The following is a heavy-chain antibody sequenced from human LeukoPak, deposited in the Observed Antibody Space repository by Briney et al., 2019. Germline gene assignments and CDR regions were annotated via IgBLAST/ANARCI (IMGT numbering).Heavy chain of an antibody. CDR1: GGSISSSSYY. D-gene: IGHD6-13*01. Sequence: PSETLSLTCTVSGGSISSSSYYWGWIRQPPGKGLEWIGSIYYSGSTYYNPSLKSRVTISVDTSKNQFSLKLSSVTAADTAVYYCAREDLSLLIAAAGTFDYWGQGTLVTVSS. V-gene: IGHV4-39*07. J-gene: IGHJ4*02. CDR2: IYYSGST. CDR3: AREDLSLLIAAAGTFDY.